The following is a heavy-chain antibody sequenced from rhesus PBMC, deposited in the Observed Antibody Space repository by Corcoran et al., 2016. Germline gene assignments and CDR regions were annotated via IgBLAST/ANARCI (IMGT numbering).Heavy chain of an antibody. CDR2: ISGSSGST. CDR3: ARDRWVGYSGYSPFDY. D-gene: IGHD5-30*01. CDR1: GGSIRSNY. V-gene: IGHV4-173*01. Sequence: QLPLQESGPGLVKPSETLSLTCAVSGGSIRSNYWIWLRQPPGTGLEWIGRISGSSGSTDTKPSLKMRGTMATETSKNQFSLKVSSVTAADTGVYDGARDRWVGYSGYSPFDYWGQGVLVTVSS. J-gene: IGHJ4*01.